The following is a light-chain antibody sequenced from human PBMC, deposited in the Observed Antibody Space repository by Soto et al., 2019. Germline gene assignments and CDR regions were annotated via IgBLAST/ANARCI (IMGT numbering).Light chain of an antibody. CDR3: QQYNSYPRT. J-gene: IGKJ1*01. V-gene: IGKV1-5*03. Sequence: DIPMTQSPSTLSASVGDRVTITCRASQSISSWLAWYKQKPGKAPKLLIYKAFSLESGVTSRFSGSGSGTESTLTISSLQPDDFATYYCQQYNSYPRTLGQGTKVEIK. CDR1: QSISSW. CDR2: KAF.